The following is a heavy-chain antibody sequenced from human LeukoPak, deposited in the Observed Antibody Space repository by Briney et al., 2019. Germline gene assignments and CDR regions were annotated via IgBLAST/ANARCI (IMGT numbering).Heavy chain of an antibody. J-gene: IGHJ4*02. CDR2: IYSGGST. D-gene: IGHD6-19*01. V-gene: IGHV3-53*01. Sequence: GGSLRLSCAASGFTVSSNYMSWVRQAPGKGLEWVSVIYSGGSTYYADSVKGRFPISRDNSKNTLYLQMNSLRAEDTAVYYCASSGWTNDFDSWGQGTLVTVSS. CDR1: GFTVSSNY. CDR3: ASSGWTNDFDS.